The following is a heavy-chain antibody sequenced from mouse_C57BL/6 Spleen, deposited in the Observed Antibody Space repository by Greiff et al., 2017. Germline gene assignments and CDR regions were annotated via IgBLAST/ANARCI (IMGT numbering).Heavy chain of an antibody. CDR2: MYPSDSYT. CDR1: GYTFTSYW. Sequence: QVQLQQPGAELVMPGASVKLSCKASGYTFTSYWMHWVKQRPGQGLEWIGEMYPSDSYTNYNQKFKGKSTLTVDQSSSTAYLQLSSLTSEASAVYYCSRSYYGSSLDYWGQGTTLTVSS. V-gene: IGHV1-69*01. J-gene: IGHJ2*01. CDR3: SRSYYGSSLDY. D-gene: IGHD1-1*01.